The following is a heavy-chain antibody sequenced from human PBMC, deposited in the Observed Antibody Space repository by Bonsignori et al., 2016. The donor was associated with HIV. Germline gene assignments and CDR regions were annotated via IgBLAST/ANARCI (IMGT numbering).Heavy chain of an antibody. J-gene: IGHJ4*02. CDR1: GGSLSGFY. D-gene: IGHD3-16*01. CDR2: PLTVEAP. Sequence: QVQLQQWGAGLVKPSETLSLTCAVSGGSLSGFYWSWIRQPPERGRGVELGRSPLTVEAPPYNPSLQEYESPYQRTRRRATFFPRSCTSVTAADTAVYYCAREIVGARTAYWSRGNLVTVSS. V-gene: IGHV4-34*01. CDR3: AREIVGARTAY.